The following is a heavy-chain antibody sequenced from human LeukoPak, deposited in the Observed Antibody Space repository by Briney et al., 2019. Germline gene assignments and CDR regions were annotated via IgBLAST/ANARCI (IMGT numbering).Heavy chain of an antibody. CDR2: ISGSSTYT. CDR1: GFTFSDHY. D-gene: IGHD1-26*01. Sequence: GGSLRLSCASSGFTFSDHYMSWIRQAPGKGLEWVSHISGSSTYTNYADSVKGRFTISRDNANNSLYLQMNSLTAEDTAVFYCARVGSRGYYFDYWGQGTLVSVSS. V-gene: IGHV3-11*06. J-gene: IGHJ4*02. CDR3: ARVGSRGYYFDY.